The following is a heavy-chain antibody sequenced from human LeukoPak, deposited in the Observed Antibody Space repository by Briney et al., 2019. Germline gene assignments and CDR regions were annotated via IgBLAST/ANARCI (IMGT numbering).Heavy chain of an antibody. CDR1: GGSISSYY. J-gene: IGHJ6*03. CDR3: AREVRSGWDYYYYYMDV. CDR2: IYYSGST. D-gene: IGHD6-19*01. Sequence: SETLSLTCTVSGGSISSYYWSWIRQPPGKGLEWIGYIYYSGSTNYNPSLKSRVTISVDTSKNQFSLKLSSVTAADTAVYYCAREVRSGWDYYYYYMDVWGKGTTVTISS. V-gene: IGHV4-59*01.